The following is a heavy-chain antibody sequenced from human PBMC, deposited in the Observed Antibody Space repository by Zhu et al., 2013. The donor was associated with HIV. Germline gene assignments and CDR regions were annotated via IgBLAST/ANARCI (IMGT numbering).Heavy chain of an antibody. CDR2: IIPILGIA. V-gene: IGHV1-69*02. Sequence: QVQLVQSGAEVKKPGSSVKVSCKASGGTFSSYTISWVRQAPGQGLEWMGRIIPILGIANYAQKFQGRVTITADKSTSTAYMELSSLRSEDTAVYYCARAYYCSSTSCYQQLVLLEDYYYYYGMDVWGRRDHGHRLL. D-gene: IGHD2-2*01. J-gene: IGHJ6*02. CDR3: ARAYYCSSTSCYQQLVLLEDYYYYYGMDV. CDR1: GGTFSSYT.